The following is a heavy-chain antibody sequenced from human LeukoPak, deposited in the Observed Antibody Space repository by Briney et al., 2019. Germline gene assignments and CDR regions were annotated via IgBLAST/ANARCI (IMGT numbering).Heavy chain of an antibody. V-gene: IGHV1-69*01. Sequence: SVKVSCKASRDTFTRCAFSWVRQAPGQGLEWMGGIIPIDGTANFGQKFQGRVTITADESTSTAYMELSSLRSEDTAIYYCARDPGSPVRAFDIWGQGTMVTVSS. CDR2: IIPIDGTA. J-gene: IGHJ3*02. D-gene: IGHD3-10*01. CDR1: RDTFTRCA. CDR3: ARDPGSPVRAFDI.